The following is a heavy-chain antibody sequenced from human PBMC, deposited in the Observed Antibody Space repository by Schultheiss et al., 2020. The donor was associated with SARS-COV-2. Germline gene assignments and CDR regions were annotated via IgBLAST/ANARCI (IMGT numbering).Heavy chain of an antibody. CDR3: ARGLSYYDY. J-gene: IGHJ4*02. CDR1: GFIFSRYG. Sequence: GGSLRLSCVASGFIFSRYGMYWVRQAPGKGLEWVSYISSSGRAIYYADSVKGRFTISRDNAKNSLYLQMNSLRAEDTAVYYCARGLSYYDYWGQGTLVTVSS. D-gene: IGHD1-26*01. V-gene: IGHV3-48*03. CDR2: ISSSGRAI.